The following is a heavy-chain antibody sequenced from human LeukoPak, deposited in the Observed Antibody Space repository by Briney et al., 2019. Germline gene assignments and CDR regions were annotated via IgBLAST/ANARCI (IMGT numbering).Heavy chain of an antibody. D-gene: IGHD2-2*01. CDR1: GVSISSYY. Sequence: PSETLTLTCTVSGVSISSYYWSWIRQPAGKGLEWIGRIYTSGSTNYNPSLKRRVTIFVGTTKNHFSLQLIYVIAADTAVYYCARIHGTYCSSTSCYPAYYFDYWGQGTLGTVSS. J-gene: IGHJ4*02. CDR2: IYTSGST. V-gene: IGHV4-4*07. CDR3: ARIHGTYCSSTSCYPAYYFDY.